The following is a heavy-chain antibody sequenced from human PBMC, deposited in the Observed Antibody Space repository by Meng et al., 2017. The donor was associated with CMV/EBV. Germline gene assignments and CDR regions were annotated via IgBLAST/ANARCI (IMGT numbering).Heavy chain of an antibody. CDR2: IYYSGST. Sequence: SETLSLTCTVSGGSISSYYWSWIRQPPGKGLEWIGYIYYSGSTNYNPSLKSRVTISVDTSKNQFSLKLSSVTAAATAVYYCARDRVFGWSGWVRGVNNYGMDVWGQGTTVTVSS. CDR3: ARDRVFGWSGWVRGVNNYGMDV. J-gene: IGHJ6*02. V-gene: IGHV4-59*01. CDR1: GGSISSYY. D-gene: IGHD3-10*01.